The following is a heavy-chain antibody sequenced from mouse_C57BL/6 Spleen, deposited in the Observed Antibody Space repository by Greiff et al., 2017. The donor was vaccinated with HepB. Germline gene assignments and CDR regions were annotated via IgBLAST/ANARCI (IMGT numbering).Heavy chain of an antibody. CDR2: IDPSDSET. Sequence: QVQLQQPGAELVRPGSSVKLSCKASGYTFTSYWMHWVKQRPIQGLEWIGNIDPSDSETHYNQKFKDKATLTVDKSSSTAYMQLSSLTSEDSAVYYCARYGSSSYAMDYWGHRTSVTVSS. D-gene: IGHD1-1*01. J-gene: IGHJ4*01. CDR3: ARYGSSSYAMDY. CDR1: GYTFTSYW. V-gene: IGHV1-52*01.